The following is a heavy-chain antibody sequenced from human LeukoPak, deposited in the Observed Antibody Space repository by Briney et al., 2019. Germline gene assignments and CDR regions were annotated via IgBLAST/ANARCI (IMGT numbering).Heavy chain of an antibody. CDR3: ASALDYYDSRDIDY. J-gene: IGHJ4*02. CDR2: INRGGSTT. V-gene: IGHV3-74*01. Sequence: GGSLSLSCAASGFTFSDYWLHWVRQAPGKGLVWVSIINRGGSTTSYADSVKGRFTSSRDNSKDTLYLQMNSLRAEDTAVYYCASALDYYDSRDIDYWGQGTLVTVSS. D-gene: IGHD3-22*01. CDR1: GFTFSDYW.